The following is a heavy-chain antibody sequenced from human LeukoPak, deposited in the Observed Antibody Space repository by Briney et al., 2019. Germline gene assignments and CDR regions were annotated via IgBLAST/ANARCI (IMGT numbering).Heavy chain of an antibody. J-gene: IGHJ4*02. V-gene: IGHV1-8*01. Sequence: ASVKVSCKASGYTFTSYDINWLRQASGQGLEWMGWMNPNTGNTGYAQKFRGRVTMSRNTSISTAYMELSSLRSEDTAVYYCAKVSRDNSGYSPFDNWGQGTLVTVSS. CDR2: MNPNTGNT. CDR3: AKVSRDNSGYSPFDN. CDR1: GYTFTSYD. D-gene: IGHD3-22*01.